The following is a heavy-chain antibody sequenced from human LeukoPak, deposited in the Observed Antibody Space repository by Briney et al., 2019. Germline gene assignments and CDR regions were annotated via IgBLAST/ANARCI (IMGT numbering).Heavy chain of an antibody. D-gene: IGHD1-1*01. J-gene: IGHJ6*03. CDR3: AEDGVPHYYYYYYMDV. CDR2: IRYDGSNK. CDR1: GFTFSSYG. V-gene: IGHV3-30*02. Sequence: PGGSLRLSCAASGFTFSSYGMHWVRQAPGKGLEWVAFIRYDGSNKYYADSVKGRFTISRDNSKNTLYLQMNSLRAEDTAVYYCAEDGVPHYYYYYYMDVWGKGTTVTISS.